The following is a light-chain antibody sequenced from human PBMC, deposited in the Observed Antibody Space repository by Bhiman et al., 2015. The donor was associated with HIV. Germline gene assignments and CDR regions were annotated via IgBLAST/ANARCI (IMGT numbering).Light chain of an antibody. Sequence: SFELTQPPSVSVSPGQTASIPCSGDKLGDKYACWYQQRPGQSPVLVIYQDNKRPSGIPGRFSGSNSGNTATLTISRVEAGDEADYYCQVWDSISDHRVFGGGTKLTVL. V-gene: IGLV3-1*01. CDR3: QVWDSISDHRV. CDR1: KLGDKY. CDR2: QDN. J-gene: IGLJ3*02.